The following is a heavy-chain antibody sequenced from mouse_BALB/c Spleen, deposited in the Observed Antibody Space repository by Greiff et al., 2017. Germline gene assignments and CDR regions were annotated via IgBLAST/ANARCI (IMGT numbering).Heavy chain of an antibody. CDR3: ARGDGNYYFDY. V-gene: IGHV5-6-5*01. CDR1: GFTFSSYA. D-gene: IGHD2-1*01. J-gene: IGHJ2*01. CDR2: ISSGGST. Sequence: EVKVEESGGGLVKPGGSLKLSCAASGFTFSSYAMSWVRQTPEKRLEWVASISSGGSTYYPDSVKGRFTISRDNARNILYLQMSSLRSEDTAMYYCARGDGNYYFDYWGQGTTLTVSS.